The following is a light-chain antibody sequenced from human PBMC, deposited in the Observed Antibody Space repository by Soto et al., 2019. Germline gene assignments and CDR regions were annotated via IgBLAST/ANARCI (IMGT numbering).Light chain of an antibody. CDR1: ASAFGGYNY. CDR2: DVS. V-gene: IGLV2-14*01. CDR3: SSYTSSSTPYV. Sequence: QFLLPQPPSVLGPLGHPFPIPCPETASAFGGYNYVSWYQQHPGKAPKLMIYDVSNRPSGVSNRFSGSKSGNTASLTISGLQAEDEADYYCSSYTSSSTPYVFGTGTKVTVL. J-gene: IGLJ1*01.